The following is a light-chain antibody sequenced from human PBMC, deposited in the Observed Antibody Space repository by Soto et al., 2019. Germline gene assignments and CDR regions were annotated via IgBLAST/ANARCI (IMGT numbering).Light chain of an antibody. V-gene: IGKV1-8*01. CDR1: QDITNF. CDR2: AAS. CDR3: QQYYTYPRT. Sequence: AIRMTQSPSSLSASTGDRVTITCRASQDITNFLAWYQQKPGKAPTVLVYAASTLETGVPSRFSGSGSETDISLTISSLQSEDFATYYCQQYYTYPRTFGQGTKLEIK. J-gene: IGKJ2*02.